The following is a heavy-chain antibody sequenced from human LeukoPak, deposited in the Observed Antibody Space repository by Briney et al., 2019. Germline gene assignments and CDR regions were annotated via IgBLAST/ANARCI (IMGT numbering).Heavy chain of an antibody. J-gene: IGHJ4*02. D-gene: IGHD2-2*01. CDR3: AKESGIVVVPASFDY. V-gene: IGHV3-48*01. Sequence: GGSLRLSCAASGFTFSSYSMNWVRQAPGKGLEWVSYISSSSSTIYYADSVKGRFTISRDNAKNSLYLQMNSLRAEDTAVYYCAKESGIVVVPASFDYWGQGTLVTVSS. CDR1: GFTFSSYS. CDR2: ISSSSSTI.